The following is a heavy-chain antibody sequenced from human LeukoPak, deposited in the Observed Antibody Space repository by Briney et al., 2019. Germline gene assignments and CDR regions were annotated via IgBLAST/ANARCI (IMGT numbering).Heavy chain of an antibody. Sequence: SETLSLTCTVTGGSITSYYWSWIRQPPGKGLEWIGYIYYSGTTNYNPSLKSRVTISVDTSKNQFSLKLSSVTAADTAVYYCARGDYVFDYWGRGTLVTVSS. CDR1: GGSITSYY. J-gene: IGHJ4*02. V-gene: IGHV4-59*08. D-gene: IGHD4-17*01. CDR2: IYYSGTT. CDR3: ARGDYVFDY.